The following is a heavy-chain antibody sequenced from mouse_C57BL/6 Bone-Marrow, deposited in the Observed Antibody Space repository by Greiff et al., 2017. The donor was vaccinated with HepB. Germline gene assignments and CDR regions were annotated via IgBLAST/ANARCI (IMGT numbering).Heavy chain of an antibody. Sequence: EVKVEESGGGLVKPGGSLKLSCAASGFTFSSYAMSWVRQTPEKRLEWVATISDGGSYTYYPDNVKGRFTISRDNAKNNLYLQMSHLKSEDTAMYYCARGDYYGSSPAWFAYWGQGTLVTVSA. D-gene: IGHD1-1*01. J-gene: IGHJ3*01. CDR3: ARGDYYGSSPAWFAY. V-gene: IGHV5-4*03. CDR1: GFTFSSYA. CDR2: ISDGGSYT.